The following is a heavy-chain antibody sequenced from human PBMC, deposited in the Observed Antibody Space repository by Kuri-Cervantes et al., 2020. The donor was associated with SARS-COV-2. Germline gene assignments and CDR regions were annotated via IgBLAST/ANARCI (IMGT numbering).Heavy chain of an antibody. D-gene: IGHD2-2*02. CDR2: SNSDGTFT. V-gene: IGHV3-74*03. Sequence: GEFLKISCAASGFNFSSHWMYWVRQVPGKGLVWVSRSNSDGTFTTYADSVEGRFTISRDNAKNTLYLQMNSLRAEDTALYYCARGGGYTGPNNYWFDPWGQGTLVTVSS. CDR3: ARGGGYTGPNNYWFDP. J-gene: IGHJ5*02. CDR1: GFNFSSHW.